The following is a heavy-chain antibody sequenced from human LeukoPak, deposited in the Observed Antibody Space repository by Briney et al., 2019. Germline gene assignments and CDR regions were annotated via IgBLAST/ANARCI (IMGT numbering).Heavy chain of an antibody. CDR1: GFTFSNYA. Sequence: GGSLRLSCAASGFTFSNYAMSWVRQAPGKGLEWVSAISGSGGSTFYRDSVKGRFSIFRDSSKNALHLQMNSLRVEDTAVYYCAIYGYCGSTGCYRYFDSWGQGTLVTVSS. J-gene: IGHJ4*02. D-gene: IGHD2-2*03. CDR3: AIYGYCGSTGCYRYFDS. V-gene: IGHV3-23*01. CDR2: ISGSGGST.